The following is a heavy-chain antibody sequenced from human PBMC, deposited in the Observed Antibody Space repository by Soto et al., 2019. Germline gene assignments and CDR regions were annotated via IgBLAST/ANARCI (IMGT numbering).Heavy chain of an antibody. D-gene: IGHD1-26*01. CDR3: ARREIQGPIDY. J-gene: IGHJ4*02. CDR2: IYYSGTT. CDR1: GYSISSSNW. Sequence: QVRLQESGPGLVKPSDTLSLTCAVSGYSISSSNWWGWIRQPPGKGLEWIGYIYYSGTTYYNPSLKSRVTLSVDTSKNQFSLKLTSVTAVDTAVYYCARREIQGPIDYWGQGTLVTVSS. V-gene: IGHV4-28*01.